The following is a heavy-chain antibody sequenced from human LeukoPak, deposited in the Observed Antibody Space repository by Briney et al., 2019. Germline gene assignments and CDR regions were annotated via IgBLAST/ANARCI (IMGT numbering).Heavy chain of an antibody. V-gene: IGHV4-39*01. CDR2: IYYTGDT. CDR1: GGSISTSSSYY. CDR3: ARLRGYTYGNPSY. J-gene: IGHJ4*02. D-gene: IGHD5-18*01. Sequence: SETLSLTCTVSGGSISTSSSYYWGWIRQPPGKGLEWIGSIYYTGDTHYNSSLKSRVTISVDTSKNQFALKLTSVTAADTALYYCARLRGYTYGNPSYWGQGSLVTVSS.